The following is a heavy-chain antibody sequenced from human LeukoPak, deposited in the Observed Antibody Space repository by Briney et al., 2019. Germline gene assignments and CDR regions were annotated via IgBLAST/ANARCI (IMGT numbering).Heavy chain of an antibody. Sequence: PSETLSLTCTVSGGSISSYYWSWIRQPPRKGLEWIGYIYYSGSTNYNPSLKSRVTISVDTSKNQFSLKLSSVTAADTAVYYCARVPGDHYFDYWGQGTLVTVSS. J-gene: IGHJ4*02. CDR1: GGSISSYY. CDR2: IYYSGST. D-gene: IGHD7-27*01. V-gene: IGHV4-59*01. CDR3: ARVPGDHYFDY.